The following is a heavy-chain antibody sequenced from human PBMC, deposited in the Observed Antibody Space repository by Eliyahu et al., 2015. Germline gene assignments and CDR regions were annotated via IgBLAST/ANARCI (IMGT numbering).Heavy chain of an antibody. CDR2: ISWNSGFI. D-gene: IGHD4-17*01. CDR1: XFXFXXYA. V-gene: IGHV3-9*01. Sequence: EVQLVESGGGLVQPGRSLRLXCAASXFXFXXYALHWVRQPPGKGLEWVSGISWNSGFIGYADSVKGRFIISRDNAKNSLYLQMNSLRPEDTALYYCAKGSGYGDYAGGGMDVWGQGTTVTVSS. J-gene: IGHJ6*02. CDR3: AKGSGYGDYAGGGMDV.